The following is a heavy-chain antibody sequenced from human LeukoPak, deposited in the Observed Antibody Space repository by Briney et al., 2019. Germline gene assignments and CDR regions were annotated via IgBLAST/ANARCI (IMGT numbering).Heavy chain of an antibody. Sequence: GSLRLSCAASGFTFSNFAMTWVRQAPGKGLEWVSGVSGSSDTTYYADSVRGRFTISRENSKNILYLQMNSLRAEDTALYFCAKLAVYDILTGYYKNWFDPWGQGTLVSVSS. J-gene: IGHJ5*02. V-gene: IGHV3-23*01. CDR3: AKLAVYDILTGYYKNWFDP. CDR2: VSGSSDTT. CDR1: GFTFSNFA. D-gene: IGHD3-9*01.